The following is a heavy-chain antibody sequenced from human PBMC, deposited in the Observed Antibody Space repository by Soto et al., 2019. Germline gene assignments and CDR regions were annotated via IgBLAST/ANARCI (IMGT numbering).Heavy chain of an antibody. CDR2: IYYSVST. Sequence: QVQLQESGPGLVKPSETLSLTCTVSGGSISSYYWSWIRQPPGKGLEWMGYIYYSVSTNYNPSLKSRVTISVDTSKHQFSLKLSSVTAADTAVYYCARVVWSGYDHYYYYYYRDVWGKGTTVTVSS. J-gene: IGHJ6*03. CDR1: GGSISSYY. V-gene: IGHV4-59*01. D-gene: IGHD3-3*01. CDR3: ARVVWSGYDHYYYYYYRDV.